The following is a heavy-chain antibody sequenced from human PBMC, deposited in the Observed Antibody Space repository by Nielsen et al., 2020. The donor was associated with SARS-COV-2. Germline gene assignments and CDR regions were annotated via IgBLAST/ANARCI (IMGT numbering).Heavy chain of an antibody. Sequence: GGSLRLSCAASGFTFSSYGMNWVRQAPGKGLEWVSYISSSGTIYYLDSVKGRFTISRDNAKNSLYLQMNSLRAEDTAVYYCARGTLLVIQAYGMDVWGQGTTVTVSS. CDR2: ISSSGTI. CDR1: GFTFSSYG. D-gene: IGHD1-14*01. V-gene: IGHV3-48*03. J-gene: IGHJ6*02. CDR3: ARGTLLVIQAYGMDV.